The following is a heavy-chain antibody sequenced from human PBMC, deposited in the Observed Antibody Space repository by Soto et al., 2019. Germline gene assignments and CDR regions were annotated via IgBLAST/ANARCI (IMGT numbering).Heavy chain of an antibody. J-gene: IGHJ4*02. CDR1: GFTVSSNF. D-gene: IGHD3-9*01. V-gene: IGHV3-53*01. CDR3: SRDDSDWFFN. CDR2: IFPGGST. Sequence: SLRLSCAASGFTVSSNFMNWVRQAPGKGLEWVSVIFPGGSTYYADSVKGRFTISRDDSKKTAYLQMNSLESEDTAVYYCSRDDSDWFFNWGRGTLVTVSS.